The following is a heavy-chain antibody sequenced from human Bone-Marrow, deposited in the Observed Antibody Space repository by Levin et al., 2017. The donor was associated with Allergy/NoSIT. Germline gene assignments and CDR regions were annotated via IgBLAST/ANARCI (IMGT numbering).Heavy chain of an antibody. D-gene: IGHD3-10*01. CDR2: INPSNGDT. CDR3: ARGGSGTYPNYFHYGFDV. CDR1: GYMFSAYY. J-gene: IGHJ6*02. Sequence: GASVKVSCKASGYMFSAYYIHWVRQAPGQGLEWMGWINPSNGDTKYAEVIQGRVTVTRDTSTSTAYMQLNSLRSDDTAVYYCARGGSGTYPNYFHYGFDVWGQGTTVAV. V-gene: IGHV1-2*02.